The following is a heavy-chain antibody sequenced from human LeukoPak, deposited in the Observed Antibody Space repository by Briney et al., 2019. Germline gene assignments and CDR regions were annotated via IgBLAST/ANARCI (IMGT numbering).Heavy chain of an antibody. CDR2: IIPIFGTA. CDR3: ARTGEYDSSGYYST. Sequence: GASVKVSCKASGGTFSSYAISWVRQAPGQGLEWMGGIIPIFGTANYAQKFQGRVTITADESTSTAYMELSSLRSEDTAVYYCARTGEYDSSGYYSTWGQGTLVTVSS. D-gene: IGHD3-22*01. CDR1: GGTFSSYA. V-gene: IGHV1-69*13. J-gene: IGHJ5*02.